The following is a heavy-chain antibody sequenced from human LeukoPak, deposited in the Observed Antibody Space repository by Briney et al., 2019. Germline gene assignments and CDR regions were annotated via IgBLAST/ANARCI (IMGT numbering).Heavy chain of an antibody. CDR3: AIMHGYEDGSGFWVQ. V-gene: IGHV3-23*01. D-gene: IGHD3-22*01. CDR1: GFTFSSYA. J-gene: IGHJ4*02. Sequence: GGSLRLSCAASGFTFSSYAMSWVRQAPGEGLEWVSFISPSGDRTSNADSVEGRFTISRDNTRNTLYLQMNSLRDEDTGVYYCAIMHGYEDGSGFWVQWGQGTLVTVSS. CDR2: ISPSGDRT.